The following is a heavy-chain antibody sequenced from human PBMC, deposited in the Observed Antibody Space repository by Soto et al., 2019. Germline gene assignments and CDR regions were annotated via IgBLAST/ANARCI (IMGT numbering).Heavy chain of an antibody. J-gene: IGHJ5*02. V-gene: IGHV1-69*13. CDR3: ARDGGSDGYFGNWLDP. D-gene: IGHD2-15*01. Sequence: QVQLVQSGAEVKEAGSSVKVSCKASGGTFSNYAITWVRQAPGQGLEWVGRIIPIFSTTNVAQKFQGRVTITADESTTTAYMELSGLRSEDTAVYYCARDGGSDGYFGNWLDPWGQGTLVTVSS. CDR2: IIPIFSTT. CDR1: GGTFSNYA.